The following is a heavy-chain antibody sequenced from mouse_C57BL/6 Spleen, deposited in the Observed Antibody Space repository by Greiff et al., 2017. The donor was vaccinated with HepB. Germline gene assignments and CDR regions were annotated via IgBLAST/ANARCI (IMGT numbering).Heavy chain of an antibody. CDR2: IWSDGST. V-gene: IGHV2-6-1*01. D-gene: IGHD2-4*01. J-gene: IGHJ4*01. Sequence: VQLVESGPGLVAPSQSLSITCTVSGFSLTSYGVHWVRQPPGKGLEWLVVIWSDGSTTYNSALKSRLSISKDNSKSQVFLKMNSLQTDDTAMYYCARHYDYDRFYAMDYWGQGTSVTVSP. CDR3: ARHYDYDRFYAMDY. CDR1: GFSLTSYG.